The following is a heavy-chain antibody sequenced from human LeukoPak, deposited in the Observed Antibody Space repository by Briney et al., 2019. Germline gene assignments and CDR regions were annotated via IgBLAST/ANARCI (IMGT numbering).Heavy chain of an antibody. V-gene: IGHV4-34*01. CDR2: INHSGST. D-gene: IGHD2-8*01. CDR3: ARGINVASAFDI. J-gene: IGHJ3*02. CDR1: GGSFSGYY. Sequence: SETLSLTCAVYGGSFSGYYWSWIRQPPGTGLEWIGEINHSGSTNYNPSLKSRVTISVDTSKNQFSLKLTSVTAADTAVYYCARGINVASAFDIWGQGTMVTVSS.